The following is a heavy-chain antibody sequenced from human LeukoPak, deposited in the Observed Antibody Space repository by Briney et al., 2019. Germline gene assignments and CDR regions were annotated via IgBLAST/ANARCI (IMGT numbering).Heavy chain of an antibody. V-gene: IGHV4-59*01. J-gene: IGHJ4*02. CDR1: GGSISSYY. CDR3: ARSYYDSSGSSWYFDY. D-gene: IGHD3-22*01. CDR2: IYYSGST. Sequence: SKTLSLTSTVSGGSISSYYWSWIRQPPGKGLEWIGYIYYSGSTNYNPSLKSRVTISVDTSKNQFSLKLSSVTAADTAVYYCARSYYDSSGSSWYFDYWGQGTLVTVSS.